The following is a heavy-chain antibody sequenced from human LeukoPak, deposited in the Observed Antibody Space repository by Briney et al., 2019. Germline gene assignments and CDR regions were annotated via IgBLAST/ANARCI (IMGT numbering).Heavy chain of an antibody. CDR3: AKDIGLYYYYGMDV. CDR1: GFTFSSYS. Sequence: GGSLRLSCAASGFTFSSYSMNWVRQAPGKGLEWVSGISWNSGSIGYADSVKGRFTISRDNAKNSLYLQMNSLRAEDTALYYCAKDIGLYYYYGMDVWGQGTTVTVSS. J-gene: IGHJ6*02. D-gene: IGHD5/OR15-5a*01. V-gene: IGHV3-9*01. CDR2: ISWNSGSI.